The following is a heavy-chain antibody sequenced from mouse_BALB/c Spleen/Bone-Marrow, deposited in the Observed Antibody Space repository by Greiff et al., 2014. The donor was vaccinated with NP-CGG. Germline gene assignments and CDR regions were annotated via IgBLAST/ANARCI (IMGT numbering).Heavy chain of an antibody. J-gene: IGHJ4*01. V-gene: IGHV1-69*02. CDR3: TRRDRYDYYAMDY. Sequence: QVQLQQSGAELVRPGASVKLSCKASGYTFTSYWINWVKQRPGQDLEWIGNIYPSDSYTNYNQKFKDKATLTVDKSSSTAHMQLSSPTSEDSAVYYCTRRDRYDYYAMDYWGQGISVTVSS. CDR2: IYPSDSYT. D-gene: IGHD2-14*01. CDR1: GYTFTSYW.